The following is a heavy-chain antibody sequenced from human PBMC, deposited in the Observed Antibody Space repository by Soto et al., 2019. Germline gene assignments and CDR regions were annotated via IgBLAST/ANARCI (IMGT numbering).Heavy chain of an antibody. D-gene: IGHD1-26*01. V-gene: IGHV1-69*13. CDR1: GGTFSSYS. J-gene: IGHJ4*02. CDR3: ARDGGRHSGGIDH. Sequence: SVKVSCKASGGTFSSYSINWVRQAPGQGLEWMGEIIPIFGTANYAQKFQGRVTITADESTSTAYMELSSLRSEDTAVYYCARDGGRHSGGIDHWGQGTLVTV. CDR2: IIPIFGTA.